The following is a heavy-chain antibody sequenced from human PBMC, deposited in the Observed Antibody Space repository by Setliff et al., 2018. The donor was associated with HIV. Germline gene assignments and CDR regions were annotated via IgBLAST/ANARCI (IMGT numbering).Heavy chain of an antibody. Sequence: ASVKVSCKASGYAFTSYYMHWVRQAPGPGLEWMGMINPSGGRTSYAQKFQGRVTMARDTSTSTVYMELSSLRSEDTAVYYGARIPGRSWYNGFDIWGQGTMVTVSS. V-gene: IGHV1-46*01. CDR2: INPSGGRT. CDR3: ARIPGRSWYNGFDI. D-gene: IGHD6-13*01. J-gene: IGHJ3*02. CDR1: GYAFTSYY.